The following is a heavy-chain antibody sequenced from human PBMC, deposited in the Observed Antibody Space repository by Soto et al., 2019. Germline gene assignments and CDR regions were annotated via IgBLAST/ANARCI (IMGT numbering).Heavy chain of an antibody. V-gene: IGHV3-33*01. CDR3: ARASGWYLSWFDL. D-gene: IGHD6-19*01. CDR2: IWYDGSNK. J-gene: IGHJ5*02. CDR1: GFTFSSYG. Sequence: QVQLVESGGGVVQPGRSLRLSCAASGFTFSSYGMHWVRQAPGKGLEWVAVIWYDGSNKYYADSVKGRFTISRDNSKNTLYLQMNSLRAEDTAVYYCARASGWYLSWFDLWGQGTLVTVSS.